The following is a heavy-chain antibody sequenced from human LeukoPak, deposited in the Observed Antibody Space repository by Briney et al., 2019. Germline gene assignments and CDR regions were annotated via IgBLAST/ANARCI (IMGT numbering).Heavy chain of an antibody. D-gene: IGHD3-22*01. CDR2: IYTSGST. V-gene: IGHV4-61*02. J-gene: IGHJ5*02. Sequence: SQTLSLTCTVSGGSISSGSYYWSWIRQPAGKGLEWIGRIYTSGSTNYNPSLKGRVTISVDTSKNQFSLKLSSVTAADTAVYYCARGGSGYYFPFDPWGQGTLVTVSS. CDR1: GGSISSGSYY. CDR3: ARGGSGYYFPFDP.